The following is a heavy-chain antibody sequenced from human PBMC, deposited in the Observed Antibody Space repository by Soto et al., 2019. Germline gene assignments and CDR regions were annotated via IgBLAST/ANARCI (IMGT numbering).Heavy chain of an antibody. Sequence: QVQLVESGGGVVQPGRSLRLSCAASGFMFSSYAMHWVRQAPGKGLEWVAVQTYDGSNKYYADSVKGRFTISRDNSKNTLYLHMNSLRAEDTAVYYCARAGGLLVDYWGQGTLVTVSS. J-gene: IGHJ4*02. D-gene: IGHD1-26*01. V-gene: IGHV3-30-3*01. CDR3: ARAGGLLVDY. CDR2: QTYDGSNK. CDR1: GFMFSSYA.